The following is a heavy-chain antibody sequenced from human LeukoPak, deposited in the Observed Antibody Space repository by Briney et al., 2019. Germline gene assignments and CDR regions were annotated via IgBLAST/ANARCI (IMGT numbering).Heavy chain of an antibody. CDR1: GGSFSSYY. V-gene: IGHV4-34*01. J-gene: IGHJ4*02. D-gene: IGHD4-17*01. CDR3: ARCCRQRDGDNGGGDY. CDR2: INHSGYT. Sequence: SETVPLTCAVFGGSFSSYYLSWIRQPPGKGLEGVGEINHSGYTSYNPSPKSRVTLSVDTSKHQFSLKLTSVTAADTAVYYWARCCRQRDGDNGGGDYWGQGTLVTASS.